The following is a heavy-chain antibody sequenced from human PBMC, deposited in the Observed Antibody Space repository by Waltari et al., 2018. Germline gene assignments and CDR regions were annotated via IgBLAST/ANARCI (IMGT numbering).Heavy chain of an antibody. CDR3: AKDGYSSSWSPYYYYGMDV. CDR2: ISVSGGST. Sequence: EVQLLESGGGLVQPGGSLRLSCAASGFTFSSYAMSWVRQAPGKGLEWVSAISVSGGSTDYADSVKGRFTISRDNSKNTLYLQMNSLRAEDTAVYYCAKDGYSSSWSPYYYYGMDVWGQGTTVTVSS. D-gene: IGHD6-13*01. V-gene: IGHV3-23*01. J-gene: IGHJ6*02. CDR1: GFTFSSYA.